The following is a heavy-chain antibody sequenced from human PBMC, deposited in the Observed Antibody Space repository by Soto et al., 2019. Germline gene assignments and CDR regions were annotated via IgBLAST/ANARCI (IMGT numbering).Heavy chain of an antibody. V-gene: IGHV1-3*01. CDR3: ASPPDNYFDRPGRRAYPYYYGMDV. CDR1: GYSFSNYA. D-gene: IGHD3-9*01. CDR2: INVDNGNT. Sequence: QVQLVQSGAEVKKPGASVKVSCKASGYSFSNYAIHWVRQAPGQGREWMGWINVDNGNTKYSQKLQDRVTITRDTSASTVSMEVSSLRSEDTAVYSCASPPDNYFDRPGRRAYPYYYGMDVWGQGTTVTVSS. J-gene: IGHJ6*02.